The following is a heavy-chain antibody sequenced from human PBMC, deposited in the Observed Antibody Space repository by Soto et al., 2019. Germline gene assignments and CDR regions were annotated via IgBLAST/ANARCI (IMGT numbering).Heavy chain of an antibody. V-gene: IGHV1-18*01. CDR3: ARVVASVGYFDY. D-gene: IGHD5-12*01. Sequence: QVQLVQSGAEVKKPGASVKVSCKASGYTFTSYGISWVRQAPGQGLEWMGWNSAYNGNTNYAQELLGRGHMTTETSTSTGLMEMRTLRSYDTSVYYCARVVASVGYFDYWGQGTVVTVSS. CDR1: GYTFTSYG. CDR2: NSAYNGNT. J-gene: IGHJ4*02.